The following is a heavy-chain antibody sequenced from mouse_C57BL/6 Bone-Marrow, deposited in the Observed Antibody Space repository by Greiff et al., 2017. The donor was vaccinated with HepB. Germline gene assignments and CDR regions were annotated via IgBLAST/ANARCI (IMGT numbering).Heavy chain of an antibody. D-gene: IGHD1-1*01. Sequence: EVKLMDSGGGLVQSGRSLRLSCATSGFTFSDFYMEWVRQAPGKGLEWIAASRNKANDYTTEYSASVKGRFIVSRDTSQSILYLQMNALRAEDTAIYYCARAPHYYGSSPVLDVWGTGTTVTASS. CDR1: GFTFSDFY. V-gene: IGHV7-1*01. CDR3: ARAPHYYGSSPVLDV. J-gene: IGHJ1*03. CDR2: SRNKANDYTT.